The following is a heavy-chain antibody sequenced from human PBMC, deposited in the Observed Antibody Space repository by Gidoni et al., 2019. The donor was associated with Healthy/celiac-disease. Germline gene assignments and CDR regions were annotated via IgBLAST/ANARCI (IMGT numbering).Heavy chain of an antibody. D-gene: IGHD5-18*01. CDR1: GSTFSHYY. CDR2: ISSSGSTI. Sequence: QVQLVESGGGLVKPGGSLRLSCAASGSTFSHYYMSWIRQAPGKGLEWVSYISSSGSTIYYADSVKGRFTISRDNAKNSLYLQMNSLRAEDTAVYYCARFQTRIQLWFFFDYWGQGTLVTVSS. J-gene: IGHJ4*02. CDR3: ARFQTRIQLWFFFDY. V-gene: IGHV3-11*01.